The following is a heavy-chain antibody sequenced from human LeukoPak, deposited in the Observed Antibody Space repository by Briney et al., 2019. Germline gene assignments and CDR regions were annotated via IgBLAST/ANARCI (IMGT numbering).Heavy chain of an antibody. Sequence: PGGPLRPSCAASGFTFDDYAMHWVRQAPGKGLEWVSGISWNSGSIGYADSVKGRFTISRDNAKNSLYLQMNSLRAEDTAVYYCAKGREQWLVYYFDYWGQGTLVTVSS. J-gene: IGHJ4*02. V-gene: IGHV3-9*01. CDR1: GFTFDDYA. CDR3: AKGREQWLVYYFDY. D-gene: IGHD6-19*01. CDR2: ISWNSGSI.